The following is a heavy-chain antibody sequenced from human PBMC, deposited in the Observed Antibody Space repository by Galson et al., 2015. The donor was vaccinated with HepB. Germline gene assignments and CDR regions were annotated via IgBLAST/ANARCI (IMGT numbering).Heavy chain of an antibody. J-gene: IGHJ5*02. Sequence: PALVKPTQTLTLTCTFSGFSLSTSGVGVGWIRQPPGKALEWLALIYWDDDKRYSPSLKSRLTITKDTSKNQVVLTMTNMDPVDTATYYCAHSSYSSWKRRGWFDPWGQGTLVTVSS. CDR3: AHSSYSSWKRRGWFDP. CDR2: IYWDDDK. V-gene: IGHV2-5*02. D-gene: IGHD6-13*01. CDR1: GFSLSTSGVG.